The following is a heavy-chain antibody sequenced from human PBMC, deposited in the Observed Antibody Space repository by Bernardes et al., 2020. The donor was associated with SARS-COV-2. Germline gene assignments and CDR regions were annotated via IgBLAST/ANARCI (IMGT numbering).Heavy chain of an antibody. CDR3: AGSSCGIDCYIGGLRSWDYGMDV. CDR1: GGSIISSNYY. J-gene: IGHJ6*02. V-gene: IGHV4-39*01. Sequence: SETLSLTCTVSGGSIISSNYYWGSIRQPPGKGLEWIWIISSSGSSYYTPSLQIRFRESVDTSKNQYSLRLSFVTAADTAVYYCAGSSCGIDCYIGGLRSWDYGMDVWGQGTTVTVSS. CDR2: ISSSGSS. D-gene: IGHD2-21*02.